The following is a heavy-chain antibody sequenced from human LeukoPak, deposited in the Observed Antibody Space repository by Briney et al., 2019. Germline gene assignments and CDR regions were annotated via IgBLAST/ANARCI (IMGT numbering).Heavy chain of an antibody. Sequence: GTSVKVSCKASGFTFTSSAMQWVRQARGQRLEWIGWIVVGSGNTNYAQKFQERVTIPQYMSTSTAYMELSSLRSEYTAVYYCAAEYGDFGAFDYWGQGTLVTVS. CDR3: AAEYGDFGAFDY. V-gene: IGHV1-58*02. J-gene: IGHJ4*02. D-gene: IGHD4-17*01. CDR2: IVVGSGNT. CDR1: GFTFTSSA.